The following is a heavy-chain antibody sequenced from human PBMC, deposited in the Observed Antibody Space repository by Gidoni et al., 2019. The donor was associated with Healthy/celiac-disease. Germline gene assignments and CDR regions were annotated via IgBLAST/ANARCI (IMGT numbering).Heavy chain of an antibody. J-gene: IGHJ5*02. V-gene: IGHV3-74*01. CDR3: AREDIVLMVYAP. CDR2: INSDGSST. Sequence: EVQLVESGVGLVQPGGSLRLSCAASGFTFSSYWMHWVRPAPGQGLVWVSRINSDGSSTSYADSVKGRFTISRDNAKNTLHLQMNSLRAEDTAVYYCAREDIVLMVYAPWGQGTLVTVSS. CDR1: GFTFSSYW. D-gene: IGHD2-8*01.